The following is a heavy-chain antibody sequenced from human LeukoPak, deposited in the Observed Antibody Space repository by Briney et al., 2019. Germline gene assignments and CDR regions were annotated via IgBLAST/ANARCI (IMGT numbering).Heavy chain of an antibody. CDR3: ARDRAYTYGFAYYFAD. CDR1: GFTVSDNH. Sequence: PGGSLRLSCATSGFTVSDNHMSWVRQAPGKGLEWVSVIYSGGSTFYADSVKGRFTISRDSSKNTLYLQMNSLRGEDTAVYYCARDRAYTYGFAYYFADWGQGTLVTVSS. D-gene: IGHD5-18*01. CDR2: IYSGGST. V-gene: IGHV3-66*01. J-gene: IGHJ4*02.